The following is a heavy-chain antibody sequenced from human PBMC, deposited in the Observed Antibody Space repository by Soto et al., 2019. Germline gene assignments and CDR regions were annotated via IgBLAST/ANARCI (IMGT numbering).Heavy chain of an antibody. V-gene: IGHV1-69*13. J-gene: IGHJ4*02. Sequence: SVKVSCKASGGTFSSYAISWVRQAPGQGLEWMGGIIPTFGTANYAQKFQGRVTITADESTSTAYMELSSLRSEDTAVYYCARAGMAARGYYYDSSGYYGFEYWGQGTLVTVSS. D-gene: IGHD3-22*01. CDR1: GGTFSSYA. CDR2: IIPTFGTA. CDR3: ARAGMAARGYYYDSSGYYGFEY.